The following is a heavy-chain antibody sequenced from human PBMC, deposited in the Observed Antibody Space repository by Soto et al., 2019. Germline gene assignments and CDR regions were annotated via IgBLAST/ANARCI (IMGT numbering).Heavy chain of an antibody. D-gene: IGHD6-13*01. CDR2: SYYSGTT. CDR3: AGHDMAAVPAVFDS. J-gene: IGHJ4*02. CDR1: GGSIRNYY. V-gene: IGHV4-59*08. Sequence: QVQLQESGPGLVKPSETLSLTCTVSGGSIRNYYWSWIRQPPGKGLEWIGHSYYSGTTNYNPSLKSRVPGSVDTSKNQFSLKLNSVTATDTAVYYCAGHDMAAVPAVFDSWGQGPLVPVSS.